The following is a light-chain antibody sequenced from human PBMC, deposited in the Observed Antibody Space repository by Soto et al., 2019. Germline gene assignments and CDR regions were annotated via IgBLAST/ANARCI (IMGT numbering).Light chain of an antibody. CDR2: HVT. Sequence: QSVLTQPRSVSGSPGQSVTISCTGTSSDVGGYNYVSWYQQHPGKAPKLMIYHVTYRPSGVSNRYSGSKSGNSASLTISGLQAEDEASYFCCAYVGARSYVFGPGTKVTVL. V-gene: IGLV2-11*01. CDR3: CAYVGARSYV. CDR1: SSDVGGYNY. J-gene: IGLJ1*01.